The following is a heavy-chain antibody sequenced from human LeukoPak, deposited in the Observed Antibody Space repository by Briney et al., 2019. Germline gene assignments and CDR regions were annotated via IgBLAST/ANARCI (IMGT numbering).Heavy chain of an antibody. J-gene: IGHJ6*03. D-gene: IGHD3-3*01. V-gene: IGHV3-11*04. CDR3: ARVGGLRFLEWLSPYYYMDV. Sequence: TPGGSLRLSCAASGFTFSDYYMSWIRQAPGKGLEWVSYISSSGSTIYYADSVEGRFTISRDNAKNSLYLQMNSLRAEDTAVYYCARVGGLRFLEWLSPYYYMDVWGKGTTVTVSS. CDR2: ISSSGSTI. CDR1: GFTFSDYY.